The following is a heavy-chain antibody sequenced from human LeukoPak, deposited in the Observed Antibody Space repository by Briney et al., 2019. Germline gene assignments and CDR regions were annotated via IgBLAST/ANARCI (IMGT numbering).Heavy chain of an antibody. CDR3: VRTAGYFDY. V-gene: IGHV4-39*01. CDR1: GGSISSSSHY. Sequence: SETLSLTCTVSGGSISSSSHYWGWIRQPPGKGLEWIGSIHYSENTYYNPSLKSRVTISVDTSKNQFSLKLSSLTHADTAVYYCVRTAGYFDYWGQGTLVTVSS. J-gene: IGHJ4*02. D-gene: IGHD6-25*01. CDR2: IHYSENT.